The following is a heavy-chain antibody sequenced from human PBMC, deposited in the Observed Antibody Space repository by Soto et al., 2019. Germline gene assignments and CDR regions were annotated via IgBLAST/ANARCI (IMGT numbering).Heavy chain of an antibody. Sequence: SETLSLTCAVYGGSFSGYYWNWIRQPPGKGLEWIGEIDHSGYTNYNPSLKSRVTISVDTSKNQSSLRLTSVTAADTAVYYCARVRDWFDPWGQGTLVTVSS. D-gene: IGHD3-3*01. J-gene: IGHJ5*02. CDR3: ARVRDWFDP. CDR2: IDHSGYT. CDR1: GGSFSGYY. V-gene: IGHV4-34*01.